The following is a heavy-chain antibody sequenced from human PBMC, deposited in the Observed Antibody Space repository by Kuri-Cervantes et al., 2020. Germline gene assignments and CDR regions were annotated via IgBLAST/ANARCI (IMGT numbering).Heavy chain of an antibody. V-gene: IGHV3-9*01. Sequence: SLKISCAASGFTFDDYAMHWVRQAPGKGLEWVSGINWNSGSIGYADSVKGRFTISRDNAKNSLYLQMNSLRAEDTAVYYCARDLSGSYYYYYYYGMDVWGQGTTVTVSS. D-gene: IGHD3-10*01. CDR2: INWNSGSI. CDR1: GFTFDDYA. CDR3: ARDLSGSYYYYYYYGMDV. J-gene: IGHJ6*02.